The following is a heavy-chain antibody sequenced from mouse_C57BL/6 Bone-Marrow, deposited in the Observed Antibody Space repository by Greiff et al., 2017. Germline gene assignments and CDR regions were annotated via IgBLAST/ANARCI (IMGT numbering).Heavy chain of an antibody. V-gene: IGHV1-62-2*01. CDR2: FYPGSGSI. CDR3: ARREDLYGNDEAWFAY. CDR1: GYTFTEYT. J-gene: IGHJ3*01. D-gene: IGHD2-2*01. Sequence: QVQLQQSGAELVKPGASVKLSCKASGYTFTEYTIHWVKQRSGQGLEWIGWFYPGSGSIKYNEKFKDKATLTADKSSSTVYMELSRLTSEDSAVYFCARREDLYGNDEAWFAYWGQGTLVTVSA.